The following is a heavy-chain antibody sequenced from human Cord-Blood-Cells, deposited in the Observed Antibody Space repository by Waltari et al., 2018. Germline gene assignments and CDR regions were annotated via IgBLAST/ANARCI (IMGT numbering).Heavy chain of an antibody. J-gene: IGHJ4*02. CDR1: GGSISSSSYY. CDR2: IYYSGST. Sequence: QLQLQELGPGLVKPSETLSLTCTVSGGSISSSSYYWGWIRQPPGKGLEWIGSIYYSGSTYYNPSLKSRVTISVDTSKNQFSLKLSSVTAADTAVYYCARRGLLRLFDYWGQGTLVTVSS. V-gene: IGHV4-39*01. CDR3: ARRGLLRLFDY. D-gene: IGHD3-22*01.